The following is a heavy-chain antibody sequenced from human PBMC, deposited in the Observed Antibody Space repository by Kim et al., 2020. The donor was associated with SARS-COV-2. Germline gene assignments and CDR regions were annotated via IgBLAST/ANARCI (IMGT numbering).Heavy chain of an antibody. J-gene: IGHJ4*01. D-gene: IGHD6-13*01. CDR3: ARDLQNNVQQFNY. V-gene: IGHV3-74*03. Sequence: YADSVKGRFTISRDNAKKTVYLQMNSLRDEDTAVYYCARDLQNNVQQFNYWGHGTLVTVSS.